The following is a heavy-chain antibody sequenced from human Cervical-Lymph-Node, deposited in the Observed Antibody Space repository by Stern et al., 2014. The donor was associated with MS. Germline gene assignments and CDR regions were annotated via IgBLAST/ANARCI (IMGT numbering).Heavy chain of an antibody. J-gene: IGHJ3*01. Sequence: QLVQSGPEVKKPGTSVKVSCKASGFTFTSSAVQWVRQARGQRLEWIGWIGLGSGTTNYAQQVQDRVTITRDMSTSTAYMELSSLRSEDTAVYYCAAEPMYYSDSVGAFDVWGQGTMVTVSS. CDR1: GFTFTSSA. V-gene: IGHV1-58*01. CDR2: IGLGSGTT. CDR3: AAEPMYYSDSVGAFDV. D-gene: IGHD3-22*01.